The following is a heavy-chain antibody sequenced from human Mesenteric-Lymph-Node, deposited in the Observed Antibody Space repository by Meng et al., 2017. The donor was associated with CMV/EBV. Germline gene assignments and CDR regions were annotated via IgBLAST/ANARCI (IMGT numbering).Heavy chain of an antibody. J-gene: IGHJ6*02. CDR2: IWYDGSNR. CDR3: AKGDYRITYTYFGLDA. Sequence: GGSLRLSCAASGFMFSTYGMNWVRQAPGKGLEWVALIWYDGSNRYYADSVRGRFSISRDNSKNTLFLQMDDLRVEDTAVYYCAKGDYRITYTYFGLDAWGQGTTVTVSS. V-gene: IGHV3-33*03. CDR1: GFMFSTYG. D-gene: IGHD3-16*01.